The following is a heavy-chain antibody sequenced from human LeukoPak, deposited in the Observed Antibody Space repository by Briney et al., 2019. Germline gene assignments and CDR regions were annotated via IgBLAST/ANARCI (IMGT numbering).Heavy chain of an antibody. CDR1: GGSISSYF. CDR3: ARAFRAVAHWFDP. Sequence: PSETLSLTCTVSGGSISSYFWSWIRQPPGKGLGWIGYIYYSGSTNYNPSLKSRVTISVDTSKNQFSLKLSSVTAADTAVYYCARAFRAVAHWFDPWGQGTLVTVSS. V-gene: IGHV4-59*01. CDR2: IYYSGST. D-gene: IGHD6-19*01. J-gene: IGHJ5*02.